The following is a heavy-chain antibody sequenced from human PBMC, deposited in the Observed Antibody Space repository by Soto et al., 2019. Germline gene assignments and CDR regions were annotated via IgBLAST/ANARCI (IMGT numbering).Heavy chain of an antibody. CDR2: INPNSGGT. J-gene: IGHJ6*02. V-gene: IGHV1-2*02. CDR3: ARDHGIVVVVAAAERYYYGMDV. CDR1: GYTFTGYY. D-gene: IGHD2-15*01. Sequence: SVKVSCKASGYTFTGYYMHWVRQAPGQGREGMGWINPNSGGTNYAQKFQDRVTMTRDTTISKAYMELRRLRTDDTAAYYWARDHGIVVVVAAAERYYYGMDVWGQGTTVTVSS.